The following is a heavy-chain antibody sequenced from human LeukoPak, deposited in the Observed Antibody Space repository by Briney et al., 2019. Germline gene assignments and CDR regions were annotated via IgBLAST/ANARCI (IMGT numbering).Heavy chain of an antibody. D-gene: IGHD6-13*01. CDR2: ISYTGTT. CDR1: GGSISSHY. J-gene: IGHJ5*01. Sequence: SETLSLTCTVSGGSISSHYWAWIRQPPGKGLEWIGYISYTGTTNYNPSLKSRVTISVDTSKNQFSLKLRSVTAADTAVYYCAREGYSSNWYDYWGQGTLVTISS. CDR3: AREGYSSNWYDY. V-gene: IGHV4-59*11.